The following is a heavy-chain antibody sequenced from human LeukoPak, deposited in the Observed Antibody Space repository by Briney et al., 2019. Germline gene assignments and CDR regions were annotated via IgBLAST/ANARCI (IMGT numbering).Heavy chain of an antibody. CDR3: ATDEFRLVTPVAAYIGAFDI. J-gene: IGHJ3*02. V-gene: IGHV1-8*03. Sequence: ASVKVSCKASGYTFTSYDINWVRQATGQGLEWMGWMNPNSGNTGYAQKFQGRVTITRNTSISTAYMELSSLRSEDTAVYYCATDEFRLVTPVAAYIGAFDIWGQGTMVTVSS. D-gene: IGHD6-19*01. CDR1: GYTFTSYD. CDR2: MNPNSGNT.